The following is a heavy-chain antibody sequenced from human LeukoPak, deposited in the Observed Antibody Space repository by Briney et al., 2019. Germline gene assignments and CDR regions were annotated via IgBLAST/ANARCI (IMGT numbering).Heavy chain of an antibody. CDR3: ARDSQKVTSASDY. CDR1: GFTFSSYS. D-gene: IGHD3-10*01. CDR2: ISSSSSYI. V-gene: IGHV3-21*01. Sequence: GGSLRLSCAASGFTFSSYSMNWVRQAPGKGLGWVSSISSSSSYIYYADSVKGRFTISRDNAKNSLYLQMNSLRAEDTAVYYCARDSQKVTSASDYWGQGTLVTVSS. J-gene: IGHJ4*02.